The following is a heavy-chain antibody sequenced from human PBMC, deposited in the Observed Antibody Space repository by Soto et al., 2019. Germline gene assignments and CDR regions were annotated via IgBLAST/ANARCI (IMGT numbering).Heavy chain of an antibody. CDR2: IFHSGST. CDR3: ARGSYYYDSSGYYYVGDFDY. V-gene: IGHV4-4*02. CDR1: GGSIISSNW. J-gene: IGHJ4*02. Sequence: QVQLQESGPGLVKPSGTLSLTCAVSGGSIISSNWWSWVRQPPGKGLEWIGEIFHSGSTNYNPSLKSRVTISVDQSKNQFSLKLSSVTAADTAVYYCARGSYYYDSSGYYYVGDFDYWGQGTLVTVSS. D-gene: IGHD3-22*01.